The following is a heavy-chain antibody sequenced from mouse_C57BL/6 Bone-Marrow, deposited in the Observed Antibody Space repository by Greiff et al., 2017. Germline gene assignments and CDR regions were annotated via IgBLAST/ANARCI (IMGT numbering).Heavy chain of an antibody. J-gene: IGHJ2*01. D-gene: IGHD1-2*01. V-gene: IGHV1-50*01. Sequence: QVQLKQPGAELVKPGASVKLSCKASGYTFTSYWMQWVKQRPGQGLEWIGEIDPSDSYTNYNQQFKGKATLTVDTSSSTAYMQLSNLTSEDSAVYYCASYGGYYFDYWGQGTTLTVSS. CDR3: ASYGGYYFDY. CDR1: GYTFTSYW. CDR2: IDPSDSYT.